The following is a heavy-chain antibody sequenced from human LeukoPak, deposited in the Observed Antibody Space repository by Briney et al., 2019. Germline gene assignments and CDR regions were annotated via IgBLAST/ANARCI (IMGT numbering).Heavy chain of an antibody. CDR1: GGSISSGGYY. Sequence: PSQTLSLTCTVSGGSISSGGYYWSWIRQHPGKGLEWIGYIYYSGSTYYNPSLKSRVTISVDTSKNQFSLKLSSVTAADTAVYYCARARDCSSTSCPTSWYFDLWGRGTLVTVSS. CDR3: ARARDCSSTSCPTSWYFDL. J-gene: IGHJ2*01. CDR2: IYYSGST. V-gene: IGHV4-31*03. D-gene: IGHD2-2*01.